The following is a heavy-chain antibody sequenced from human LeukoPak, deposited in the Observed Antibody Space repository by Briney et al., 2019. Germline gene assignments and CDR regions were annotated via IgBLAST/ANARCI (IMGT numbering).Heavy chain of an antibody. D-gene: IGHD6-13*01. CDR3: ARVAEAAAFDY. Sequence: GGSLRLSCAASGFTFSTYSMNWVRQAPGKGLEWVSSISSSSSYIYYADSVKGRFTISRDNAKNSLYLQMNSLRADDTAVYYCARVAEAAAFDYWGQGTMVTVSS. V-gene: IGHV3-21*01. CDR1: GFTFSTYS. J-gene: IGHJ4*02. CDR2: ISSSSSYI.